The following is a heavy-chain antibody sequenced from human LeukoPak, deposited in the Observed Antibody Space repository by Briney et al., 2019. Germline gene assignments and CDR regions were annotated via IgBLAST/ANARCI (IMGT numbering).Heavy chain of an antibody. J-gene: IGHJ6*02. CDR3: ARQLGYCSGGSCYYYYGMDV. CDR1: GFTFSSYG. Sequence: GRSLRLSCAASGFTFSSYGMHWVRQAPGKGLEWVAVIWYDGSNKYYADSVKGRFTISRDNSKNTLYLQMNSLRAEDTAVYYCARQLGYCSGGSCYYYYGMDVWGQGTTVTVSS. V-gene: IGHV3-33*01. D-gene: IGHD2-15*01. CDR2: IWYDGSNK.